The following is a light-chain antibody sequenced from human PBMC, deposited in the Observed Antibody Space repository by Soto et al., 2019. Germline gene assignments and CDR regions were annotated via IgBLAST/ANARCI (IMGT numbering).Light chain of an antibody. CDR3: QQFGSSRGFT. V-gene: IGKV3-20*01. J-gene: IGKJ3*01. CDR1: QSINSRY. CDR2: AAS. Sequence: DIVLTQSPGTLSLSPGERATLSCRASQSINSRYLAWYQQKPGQAPRLLIYAASSRATGIPDRFSGSGSGSDFTLTLSRLEPEDFAVYYCQQFGSSRGFTFGPGTKVDIK.